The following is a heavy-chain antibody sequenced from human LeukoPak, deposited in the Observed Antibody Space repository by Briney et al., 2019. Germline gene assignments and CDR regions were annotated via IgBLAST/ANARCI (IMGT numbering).Heavy chain of an antibody. CDR1: GFFFSDSA. D-gene: IGHD4-23*01. CDR2: IASDGSST. V-gene: IGHV3-74*01. J-gene: IGHJ4*02. CDR3: ARGRPHGNDY. Sequence: GGSLRLSCAASGFFFSDSAMAWVRQAPGKGLVWVSRIASDGSSTTYADSVKGRFSISRDNAKNTLYLQMNSLRVEDTAVYYCARGRPHGNDYWGQGTLVTVSS.